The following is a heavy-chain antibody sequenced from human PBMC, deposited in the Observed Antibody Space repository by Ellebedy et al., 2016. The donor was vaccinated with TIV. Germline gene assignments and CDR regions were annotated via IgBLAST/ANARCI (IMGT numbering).Heavy chain of an antibody. CDR1: GFAFSGFS. Sequence: PGGSLRLSCEASGFAFSGFSMNRVRQAPGKGLEWVANINKDGNEKTYVGPVEGRFTISRDNANNSLYLQMTSLRAEDTAVYYCAREALWYYESSAYYSDRWGQGTLVTVSP. J-gene: IGHJ5*02. CDR3: AREALWYYESSAYYSDR. D-gene: IGHD3-22*01. V-gene: IGHV3-7*03. CDR2: INKDGNEK.